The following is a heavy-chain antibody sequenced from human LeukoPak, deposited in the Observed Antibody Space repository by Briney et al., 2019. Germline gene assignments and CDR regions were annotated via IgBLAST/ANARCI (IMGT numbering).Heavy chain of an antibody. V-gene: IGHV3-21*01. CDR3: SRSPSGYAVLD. D-gene: IGHD5-12*01. Sequence: GGSLRHSCAPSGYTFSSYSMSWVRQAPGEGLEWVSSISSSGSHICYADSVKGRFTISRDNANNSLYLQMNSLRAEDTAVYFCSRSPSGYAVLDWGQGILVTVSS. CDR1: GYTFSSYS. J-gene: IGHJ4*02. CDR2: ISSSGSHI.